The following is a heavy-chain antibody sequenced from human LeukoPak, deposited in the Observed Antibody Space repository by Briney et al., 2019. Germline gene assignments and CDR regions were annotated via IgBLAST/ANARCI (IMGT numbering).Heavy chain of an antibody. Sequence: PSETLSLTCAVSGGSISSSNWWSWVRQPPGKGLEWIGEIYHSGSTNYNPSLKSRVTISVDKSKNQFSLKLSSVTAADTAVYYCAGQAAAQSLPYIYYYYMDVWGKGTTVTISS. V-gene: IGHV4-4*02. CDR2: IYHSGST. J-gene: IGHJ6*03. CDR3: AGQAAAQSLPYIYYYYMDV. D-gene: IGHD6-13*01. CDR1: GGSISSSNW.